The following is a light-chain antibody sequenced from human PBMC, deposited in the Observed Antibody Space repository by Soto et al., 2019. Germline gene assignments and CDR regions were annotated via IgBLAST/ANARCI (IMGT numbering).Light chain of an antibody. CDR1: SSDVGGYDY. CDR3: SAYTTSNTLI. CDR2: EVN. J-gene: IGLJ1*01. Sequence: QSVLTQPASVSGAPGQSVTISCTGTSSDVGGYDYVSWYQQHPGTAPKLILYEVNNRPSGVSNRFSGSKSGNTASLIISGLQIEDEANYYCSAYTTSNTLIFGTGTKVTVL. V-gene: IGLV2-14*01.